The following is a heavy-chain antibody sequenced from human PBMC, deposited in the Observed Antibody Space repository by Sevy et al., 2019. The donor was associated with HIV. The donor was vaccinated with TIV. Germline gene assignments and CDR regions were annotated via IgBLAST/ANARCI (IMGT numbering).Heavy chain of an antibody. J-gene: IGHJ4*02. V-gene: IGHV3-74*01. Sequence: GGSLRLSCAASGFTFSSYWMHWVRQAPGKGLVRVSRINSDGSSTSYADSVKGRFTISRDNAKNTLYLQMNSLRAEDTAVYYCAREDQAAAEPFDYWGQGTLVTVSS. CDR1: GFTFSSYW. D-gene: IGHD6-13*01. CDR3: AREDQAAAEPFDY. CDR2: INSDGSST.